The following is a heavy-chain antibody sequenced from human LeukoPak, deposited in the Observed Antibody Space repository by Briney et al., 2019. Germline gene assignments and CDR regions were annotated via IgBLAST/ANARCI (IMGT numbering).Heavy chain of an antibody. CDR3: ASVGGYYDSSGYYRFDY. V-gene: IGHV3-43*02. J-gene: IGHJ4*02. Sequence: GGSLRLSCAASGFTFDDYAMHWVRQAPGKGLEWVSLISGDGGSTYYADSVKGRFTISRDNSKNSLYLQMNGLRTEDTALYYCASVGGYYDSSGYYRFDYWGQGTLVTVSS. D-gene: IGHD3-22*01. CDR2: ISGDGGST. CDR1: GFTFDDYA.